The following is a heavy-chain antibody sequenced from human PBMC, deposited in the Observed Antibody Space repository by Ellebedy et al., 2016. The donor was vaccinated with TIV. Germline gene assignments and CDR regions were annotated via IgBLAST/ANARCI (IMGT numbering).Heavy chain of an antibody. CDR2: ISYTGGST. CDR1: GFTFNTYA. CDR3: AKDPVGVGPAFDV. Sequence: GESLKISCAASGFTFNTYAMSWVRQAPGKVLEWVSAISYTGGSTFYADSVKGLFTISRDNSKHTLYLQMNSLRAEDTAIYYCAKDPVGVGPAFDVWGQGTMVTVSS. V-gene: IGHV3-23*01. J-gene: IGHJ3*01. D-gene: IGHD4-23*01.